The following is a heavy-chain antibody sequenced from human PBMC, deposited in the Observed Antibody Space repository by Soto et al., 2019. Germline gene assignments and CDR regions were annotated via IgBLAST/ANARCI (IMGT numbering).Heavy chain of an antibody. CDR1: GGSISSGGYY. CDR2: IYYSGST. V-gene: IGHV4-31*03. J-gene: IGHJ4*02. D-gene: IGHD5-12*01. Sequence: QVQLQESGPGLVKPSQTLSLTCTVSGGSISSGGYYWSWIRQHPGKGLEWIGYIYYSGSTYYNPSLKSRGXXSXDXXKNQFSLKLSSVTAADTAVYYCARGSGYDPSYFDYWGQGTLVTVSS. CDR3: ARGSGYDPSYFDY.